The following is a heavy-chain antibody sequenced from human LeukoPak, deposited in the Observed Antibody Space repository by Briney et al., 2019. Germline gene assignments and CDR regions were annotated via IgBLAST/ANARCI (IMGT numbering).Heavy chain of an antibody. CDR3: AFQTTGHYFPFDY. D-gene: IGHD3-22*01. Sequence: GGSLRLSCAASGFTFNGYVMNWGRQAPGKGLEWVSFISGSGGSTDYADSVNGRFTISRDNSKNPLYPQMNRLRAEDTALYYCAFQTTGHYFPFDYWGQGTLVTVSS. J-gene: IGHJ4*02. V-gene: IGHV3-23*01. CDR1: GFTFNGYV. CDR2: ISGSGGST.